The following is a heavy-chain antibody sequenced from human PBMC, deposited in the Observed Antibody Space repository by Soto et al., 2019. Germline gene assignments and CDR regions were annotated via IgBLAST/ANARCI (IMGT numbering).Heavy chain of an antibody. Sequence: QVQLVESGGGVVQPGRSLRLSCAASGFTFSSYGVHWVRQAPGKGLEWVAVISYDGSNKYYADSVKGRFTISRDNSKNTLYLQMNSLRAEDTAVYYCAKVNCSSTSCYGDYWGQGTLVTVSS. CDR2: ISYDGSNK. CDR3: AKVNCSSTSCYGDY. D-gene: IGHD2-2*01. V-gene: IGHV3-30*18. J-gene: IGHJ4*02. CDR1: GFTFSSYG.